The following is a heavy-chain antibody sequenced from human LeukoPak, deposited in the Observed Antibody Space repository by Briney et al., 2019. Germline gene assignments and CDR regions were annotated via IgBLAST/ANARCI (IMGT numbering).Heavy chain of an antibody. J-gene: IGHJ4*02. V-gene: IGHV3-21*06. CDR3: AREGYSHQDFDY. CDR1: GFTFSRYS. CDR2: VSGSSGVI. Sequence: GGSLRLSCAASGFTFSRYSMNWVRQAPGKGLEWVSSVSGSSGVIFHADSVKGRFTISRDIPKNSLYLQMNSLRAEDTAVYYCAREGYSHQDFDYWGQGTLVTVSS. D-gene: IGHD5-12*01.